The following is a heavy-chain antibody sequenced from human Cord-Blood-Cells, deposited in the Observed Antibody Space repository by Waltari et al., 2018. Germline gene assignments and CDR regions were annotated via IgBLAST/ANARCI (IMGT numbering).Heavy chain of an antibody. V-gene: IGHV3-9*01. CDR3: AKDTERVAAADDAFDI. J-gene: IGHJ3*02. Sequence: GSIGYADSVKGRFTISRDNAKNSLYLQMNSLRAEDTALYYCAKDTERVAAADDAFDIWGQGTMVTVSS. CDR2: GSI. D-gene: IGHD6-13*01.